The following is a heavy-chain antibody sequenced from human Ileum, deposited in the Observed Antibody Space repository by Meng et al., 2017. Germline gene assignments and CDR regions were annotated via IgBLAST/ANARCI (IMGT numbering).Heavy chain of an antibody. CDR3: ARGSGSSWSDFDY. Sequence: VQRVQSRGGGKKPGASGKGSCKASAYTFTSYDINWVRQATGQGLEWMGWMNPNSGNTGYAQKFQGRVTITRNTSISTAYMELSSLRSEDTAVYYCARGSGSSWSDFDYWGQGTLVTVSS. J-gene: IGHJ4*02. V-gene: IGHV1-8*03. CDR1: AYTFTSYD. CDR2: MNPNSGNT. D-gene: IGHD6-13*01.